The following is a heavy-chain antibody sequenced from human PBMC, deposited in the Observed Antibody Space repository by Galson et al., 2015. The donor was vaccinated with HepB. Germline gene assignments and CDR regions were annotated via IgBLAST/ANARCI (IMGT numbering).Heavy chain of an antibody. J-gene: IGHJ4*02. D-gene: IGHD1-26*01. Sequence: CAISGDSVSDNSFAWNWIRQSPSRGLEWLGRTYRGFNNYAVSVQSRITINADTSKNQFSLQLNSLTPEDTAVYYCARGSKSAFDYWSQGTLVTVSS. V-gene: IGHV6-1*01. CDR1: GDSVSDNSFA. CDR2: TYRGFN. CDR3: ARGSKSAFDY.